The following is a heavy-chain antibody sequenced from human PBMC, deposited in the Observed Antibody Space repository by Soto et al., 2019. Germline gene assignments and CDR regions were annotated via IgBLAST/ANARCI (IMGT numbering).Heavy chain of an antibody. Sequence: SETLSLTCPVSGGSISSYYWSWIRQPPGKGLEWIGYIYYSGSTNYNPSLKSRVTISVDTSKNQFSLKLSSVTAADTAVYYCARDRTAAFDIWGQGTMVTVSS. CDR3: ARDRTAAFDI. CDR1: GGSISSYY. D-gene: IGHD1-1*01. J-gene: IGHJ3*02. CDR2: IYYSGST. V-gene: IGHV4-59*01.